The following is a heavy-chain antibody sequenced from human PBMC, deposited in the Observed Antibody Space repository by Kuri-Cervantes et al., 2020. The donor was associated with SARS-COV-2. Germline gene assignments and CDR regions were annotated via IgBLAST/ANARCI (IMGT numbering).Heavy chain of an antibody. D-gene: IGHD6-19*01. V-gene: IGHV4-34*01. J-gene: IGHJ6*02. CDR3: ARGVGAAVAGTLITIYDYCGMDV. Sequence: WGSLSLSCAAYGGSFSGYYWSWIRQPPGKGLEWIGEINHSGSTNYNPSLKSRVTISVDTSKNQSSLKLSSVTAADTAVYYCARGVGAAVAGTLITIYDYCGMDVWGQGTTVTVSS. CDR2: INHSGST. CDR1: GGSFSGYY.